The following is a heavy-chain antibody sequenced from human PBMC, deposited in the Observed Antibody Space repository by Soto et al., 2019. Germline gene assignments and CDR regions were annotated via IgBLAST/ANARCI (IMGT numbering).Heavy chain of an antibody. D-gene: IGHD6-6*01. Sequence: DVQVLESGGDLVQPGGSLRLSCTASGFSFSIYVMTWVRQAPGKGLEWVSAVSGSSGSTYYADSVKGRFSISRDNSKNTLYLQMNSLRDDDTAVYYWAKVEGTARNAFDVWGHGTMVSVSS. V-gene: IGHV3-23*01. CDR2: VSGSSGST. CDR1: GFSFSIYV. J-gene: IGHJ3*01. CDR3: AKVEGTARNAFDV.